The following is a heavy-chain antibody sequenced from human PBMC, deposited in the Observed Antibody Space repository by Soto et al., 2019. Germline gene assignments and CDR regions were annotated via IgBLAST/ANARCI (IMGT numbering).Heavy chain of an antibody. CDR1: GFTFSDYY. D-gene: IGHD3-16*01. V-gene: IGHV3-11*03. CDR3: ARHLGVHDAFDI. CDR2: ISSSSSYT. J-gene: IGHJ3*02. Sequence: PGGSLRLSCAASGFTFSDYYMSWIRQAPGKGLEWVSYISSSSSYTNYADSVKGRFTISRDNAKNSLYLQMNSLRAEDTAVYYCARHLGVHDAFDIWGQGTMVTVSS.